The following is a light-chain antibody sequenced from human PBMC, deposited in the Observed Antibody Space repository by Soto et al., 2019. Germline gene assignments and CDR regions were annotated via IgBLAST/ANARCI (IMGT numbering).Light chain of an antibody. CDR3: QQYHDLYT. V-gene: IGKV1-5*03. J-gene: IGKJ2*01. Sequence: IPMTQSPSTLSASVGDRVTITCRASESINVWLAWYQQRPGKAPKLLIYKASTLQSGVPSRFSGSRSGTEFTLSVSSLQPDDFATYYCQQYHDLYTFGQGTKLEIK. CDR2: KAS. CDR1: ESINVW.